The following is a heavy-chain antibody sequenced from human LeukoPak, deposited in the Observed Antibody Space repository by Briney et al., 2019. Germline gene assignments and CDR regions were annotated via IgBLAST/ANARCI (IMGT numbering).Heavy chain of an antibody. Sequence: PSETLSLTCAVYGGPFSGYYWSWIRQPPGKGLEWIGEINHSGSTNYNPSLKSRVTISVDTSKNQFSLKLSSVTAADTAVYYCASRATAGPILFDYWGQGTLVTVS. D-gene: IGHD6-13*01. CDR3: ASRATAGPILFDY. CDR1: GGPFSGYY. V-gene: IGHV4-34*01. CDR2: INHSGST. J-gene: IGHJ4*02.